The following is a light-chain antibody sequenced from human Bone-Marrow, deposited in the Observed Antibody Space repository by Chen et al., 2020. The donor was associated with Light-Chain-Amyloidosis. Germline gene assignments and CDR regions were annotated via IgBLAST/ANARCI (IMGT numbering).Light chain of an antibody. CDR3: AAWDGSLSGYV. Sequence: QSVLTQPPSASGTPGQSVTISCSGASSNIVINDVYWYQHFPGAATNLLIHRNNPLPSGVPDRFSAYKSGTSAFPAISGLRSEDEADYYCAAWDGSLSGYVFVTRTKVIVL. J-gene: IGLJ1*01. CDR2: RNN. V-gene: IGLV1-47*01. CDR1: SSNIVIND.